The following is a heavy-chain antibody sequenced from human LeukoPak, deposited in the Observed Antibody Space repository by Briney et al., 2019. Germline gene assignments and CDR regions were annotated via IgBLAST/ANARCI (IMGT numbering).Heavy chain of an antibody. CDR3: ARDREPAALFDAFDI. D-gene: IGHD2-2*01. CDR2: ISSSSSYI. CDR1: GFSFSSYS. V-gene: IGHV3-21*01. J-gene: IGHJ3*02. Sequence: GGSLRLSCAASGFSFSSYSMNWVRQAPGKGLEWVSSISSSSSYIYYADAVKGRFTISRDNAKNSLYLQMNSLRAEDTAVYYCARDREPAALFDAFDIWGQGTMVTVSS.